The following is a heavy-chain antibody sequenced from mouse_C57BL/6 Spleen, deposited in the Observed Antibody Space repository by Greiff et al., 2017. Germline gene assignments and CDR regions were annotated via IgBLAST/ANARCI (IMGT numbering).Heavy chain of an antibody. CDR1: GYTFTDYY. V-gene: IGHV1-76*01. J-gene: IGHJ3*01. CDR2: IYPGSGNT. Sequence: VKLMESGAELVRPGASVKLSCKASGYTFTDYYINWVKQRPGQGLEWIARIYPGSGNTYYNEKFKGKATLTAEKSSSTAYMQLSSLTSEDSAVYFCARGVWFAYWGQGTLVTVSA. CDR3: ARGVWFAY.